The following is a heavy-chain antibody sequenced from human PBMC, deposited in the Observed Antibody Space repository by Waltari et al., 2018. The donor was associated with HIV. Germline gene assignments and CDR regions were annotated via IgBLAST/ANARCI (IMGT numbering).Heavy chain of an antibody. CDR2: INSDGSTT. Sequence: EVQLVESGGGLVQPGGSLRLSCAASGFTFSSYWMHWVRQLPGRGLFWVSHINSDGSTTNYAVSVKGRFTISRDNAKNTLYLHMNSLRVEDTAVYFCARVGAGGFHAFDIWGQGATVTVSS. D-gene: IGHD5-12*01. V-gene: IGHV3-74*01. J-gene: IGHJ3*02. CDR3: ARVGAGGFHAFDI. CDR1: GFTFSSYW.